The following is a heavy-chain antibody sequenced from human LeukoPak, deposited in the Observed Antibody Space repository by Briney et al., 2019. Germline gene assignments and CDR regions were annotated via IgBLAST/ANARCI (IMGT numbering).Heavy chain of an antibody. CDR3: ARGASQDQDYYDSSGYYPYDY. D-gene: IGHD3-22*01. CDR2: IYYSGST. CDR1: GGSISSYY. V-gene: IGHV4-59*01. J-gene: IGHJ4*02. Sequence: PSETLSLTCTVSGGSISSYYWSWIRQPPGKGLEWLGYIYYSGSTNYNPSLKSRVTISVDTSNNQFSLKLSSVTAADTAVYYCARGASQDQDYYDSSGYYPYDYWGQGTLVTVSS.